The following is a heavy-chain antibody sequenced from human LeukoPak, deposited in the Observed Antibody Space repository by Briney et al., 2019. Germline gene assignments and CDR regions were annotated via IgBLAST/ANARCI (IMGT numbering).Heavy chain of an antibody. V-gene: IGHV4-31*03. D-gene: IGHD3-22*01. CDR2: IYYNGNT. CDR3: VRNFDSYNAFDI. J-gene: IGHJ3*02. CDR1: GGSISSGAYY. Sequence: SQTLSLTCTVSGGSISSGAYYWSWIRQHPGKGLEWIRYIYYNGNTYYNPSLKSRLTISGDTSKNQFSLKLSSVTAADTAVYYCVRNFDSYNAFDIWGQGTMVTVSS.